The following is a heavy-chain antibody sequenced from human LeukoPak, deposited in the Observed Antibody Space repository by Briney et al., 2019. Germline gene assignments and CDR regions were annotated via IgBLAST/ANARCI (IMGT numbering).Heavy chain of an antibody. Sequence: SETLSLTCAVYGGSFSGYYWSWIRQPPGKGLEWIGEINHSGNTKYNPSLKSRVTISVDTSKNQFSLRLSSVTAADTAGYYCARQIHYCSGGSCYSGAVNYWGQGTLVTVSS. CDR3: ARQIHYCSGGSCYSGAVNY. V-gene: IGHV4-34*01. D-gene: IGHD2-15*01. CDR2: INHSGNT. J-gene: IGHJ4*02. CDR1: GGSFSGYY.